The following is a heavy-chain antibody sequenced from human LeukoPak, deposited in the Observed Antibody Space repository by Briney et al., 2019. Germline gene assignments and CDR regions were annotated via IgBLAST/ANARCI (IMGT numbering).Heavy chain of an antibody. J-gene: IGHJ3*02. Sequence: GGSLRLSCAASGFTFSSYGMHWVRQAPGKGLEWVSYISSSGTIIHYADSVKGRFTISRDNAKNSLHLQMNSLRAEDTAVYYCAVDYGGNSGGFDIWGQGTMVTVSS. D-gene: IGHD4-23*01. CDR2: ISSSGTII. V-gene: IGHV3-48*04. CDR1: GFTFSSYG. CDR3: AVDYGGNSGGFDI.